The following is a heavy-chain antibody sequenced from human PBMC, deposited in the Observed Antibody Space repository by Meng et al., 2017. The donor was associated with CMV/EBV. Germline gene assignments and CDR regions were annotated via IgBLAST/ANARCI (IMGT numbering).Heavy chain of an antibody. J-gene: IGHJ1*01. Sequence: GESLKISCAASGFTFSASAMHWVRQASGKGLEWVGRIRSKANSYATAYAASVKGRFTISRDDSKNTAYLQMNSLKTEDTAVYYCTRRGGYCSSTSCPAHFQHWGQGTLVTVSS. D-gene: IGHD2-2*01. CDR1: GFTFSASA. V-gene: IGHV3-73*01. CDR2: IRSKANSYAT. CDR3: TRRGGYCSSTSCPAHFQH.